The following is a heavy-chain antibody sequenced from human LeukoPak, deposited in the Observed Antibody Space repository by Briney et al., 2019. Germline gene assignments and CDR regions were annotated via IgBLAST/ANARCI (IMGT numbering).Heavy chain of an antibody. CDR2: ISASGVST. V-gene: IGHV3-23*01. Sequence: GGSLRLSCRASAFTFSNYAMSWVRQAPGKGLEWVSTISASGVSTYYADSFKGRFTISRDHSNHTLYLQMNSPRGEDTAIYYCAKKTSGGSPLRTFFDNWGQGTLVTVSS. CDR1: AFTFSNYA. D-gene: IGHD2-15*01. CDR3: AKKTSGGSPLRTFFDN. J-gene: IGHJ4*02.